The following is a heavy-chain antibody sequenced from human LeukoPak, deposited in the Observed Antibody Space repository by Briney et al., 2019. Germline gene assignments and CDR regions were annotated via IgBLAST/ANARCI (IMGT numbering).Heavy chain of an antibody. V-gene: IGHV5-51*01. J-gene: IGHJ4*02. CDR1: GDSFTSYW. CDR3: ARHNDCSGGSCYIDY. CDR2: IYPGDSDT. Sequence: GESLKISCKGSGDSFTSYWIGWVRQMPGKGLEWMGIIYPGDSDTRYSPSFQGQITISADKSISTAYLQWSSLKASDTAMYYCARHNDCSGGSCYIDYWGQGTLVTVSS. D-gene: IGHD2-15*01.